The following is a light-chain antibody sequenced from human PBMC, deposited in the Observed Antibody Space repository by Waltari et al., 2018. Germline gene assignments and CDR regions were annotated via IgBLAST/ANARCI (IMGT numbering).Light chain of an antibody. V-gene: IGKV1-33*01. CDR2: DAS. Sequence: DIDMTQFPSSLSASVGGRVTITCRATQDIRNHLNWYQHKPGRAPKLLVYDASQLESGVPARFSGRRSGTYLTFTIPSLQPEDTATYYCHQYDKFPLTFGGGTKVDI. J-gene: IGKJ4*01. CDR3: HQYDKFPLT. CDR1: QDIRNH.